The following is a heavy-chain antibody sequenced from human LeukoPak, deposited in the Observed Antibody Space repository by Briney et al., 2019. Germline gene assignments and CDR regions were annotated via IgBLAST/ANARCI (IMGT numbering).Heavy chain of an antibody. J-gene: IGHJ5*02. D-gene: IGHD6-13*01. Sequence: SETLSLPCTVSGGSIDSNSWTWIRQPPGKGLEWIGYIYYSGTTNYNPSLKSRVTMSVDMSKNQFSLKLSSVTAADTAVYYCARRSSSWKNWFDPWGQGTLVTVSS. CDR3: ARRSSSWKNWFDP. CDR1: GGSIDSNS. V-gene: IGHV4-59*01. CDR2: IYYSGTT.